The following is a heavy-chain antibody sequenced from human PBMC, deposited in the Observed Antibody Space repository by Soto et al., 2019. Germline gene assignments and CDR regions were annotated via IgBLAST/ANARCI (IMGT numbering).Heavy chain of an antibody. CDR2: IYWDDDK. CDR3: AHRGDMNRNWDQGYLDH. Sequence: QITLRESGPTRVKPTQTLMLTCTFSGFSLTTRPVGVAWIRQPPGKALEWLAVIYWDDDKRYNPSLKSRLTIAKDTSKNQVVLTMAYMDPVDTATYFCAHRGDMNRNWDQGYLDHWGHGTLVTVSS. CDR1: GFSLTTRPVG. J-gene: IGHJ4*01. D-gene: IGHD1-26*01. V-gene: IGHV2-5*02.